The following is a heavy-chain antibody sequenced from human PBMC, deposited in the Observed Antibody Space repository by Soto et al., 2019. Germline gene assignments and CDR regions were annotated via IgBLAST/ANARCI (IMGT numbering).Heavy chain of an antibody. Sequence: PVGSLRLSCAASGFTFSSYGMHWVRQAPGKGLEWVAVIWYDGSNKYYADSVKGRFTISRDNSKNTLYLQMNSLRAEDTAVYYCARDGTYGDYVSIFDYWGQGTLVTVSS. CDR3: ARDGTYGDYVSIFDY. D-gene: IGHD4-17*01. CDR1: GFTFSSYG. J-gene: IGHJ4*02. CDR2: IWYDGSNK. V-gene: IGHV3-33*01.